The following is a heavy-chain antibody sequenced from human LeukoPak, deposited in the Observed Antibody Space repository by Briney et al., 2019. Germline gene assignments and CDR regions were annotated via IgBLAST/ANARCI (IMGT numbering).Heavy chain of an antibody. J-gene: IGHJ4*02. CDR1: GYIFTSYW. V-gene: IGHV5-51*01. CDR3: ARHLGYWYDY. CDR2: IYPGDSDT. Sequence: TGASLKISCKGAGYIFTSYWIGWVRQLPGKGLEWMGIIYPGDSDTRYSPSFQGQVTISADKSISTAYLQWSSLKASDTAMYYCARHLGYWYDYWGQGTLVTVSS. D-gene: IGHD3-16*01.